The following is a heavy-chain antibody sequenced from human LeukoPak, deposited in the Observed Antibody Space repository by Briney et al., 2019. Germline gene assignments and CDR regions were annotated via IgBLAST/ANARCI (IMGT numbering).Heavy chain of an antibody. CDR2: IWYDGSNK. V-gene: IGHV3-33*01. D-gene: IGHD5-18*01. Sequence: GRALRLSCAASGFTFSSYGMHWVRQAPGKGLEWVAVIWYDGSNKYYADSVKGRFTISRDNSKNTLYPQMNSLRAEDTAVYYCARDSTAMVSYYFDYWGQGTLVTVSS. CDR1: GFTFSSYG. CDR3: ARDSTAMVSYYFDY. J-gene: IGHJ4*02.